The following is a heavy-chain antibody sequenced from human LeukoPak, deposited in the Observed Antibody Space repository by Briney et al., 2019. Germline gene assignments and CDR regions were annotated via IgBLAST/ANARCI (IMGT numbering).Heavy chain of an antibody. D-gene: IGHD3-22*01. CDR3: ARADYYDSSGYMPLDAFDI. J-gene: IGHJ3*02. V-gene: IGHV4-30-4*08. Sequence: SQTLSLTCTVSGGSISSGDYYWSWIRQPPGKGLEWIGYIYYSGSTYYNPSLKSRVTISVDTSKNQFSLKLSSVTAADTAVYYCARADYYDSSGYMPLDAFDIWGQGTMVTVSS. CDR2: IYYSGST. CDR1: GGSISSGDYY.